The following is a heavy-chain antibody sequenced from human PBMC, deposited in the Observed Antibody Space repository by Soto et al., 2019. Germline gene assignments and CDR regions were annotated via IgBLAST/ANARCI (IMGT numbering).Heavy chain of an antibody. CDR2: INAGNGNT. J-gene: IGHJ4*01. CDR3: ARAWVVVTAPDY. D-gene: IGHD2-21*02. CDR1: GYTFTSYA. Sequence: QVQLVQSGAEEKKPGASVKVSCKASGYTFTSYAMHWVRQAPGQRLEWMGWINAGNGNTKYSQKIQGRVTITRDTSASTAYMELSSLRSEDTAVSSCARAWVVVTAPDYWGPGTLGNVSS. V-gene: IGHV1-3*05.